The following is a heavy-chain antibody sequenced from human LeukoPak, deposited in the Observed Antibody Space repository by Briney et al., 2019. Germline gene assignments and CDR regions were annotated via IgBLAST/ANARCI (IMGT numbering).Heavy chain of an antibody. Sequence: SETLSLTCAVSGGSITTTDFDWTWIRQPPGQGFEWIATISSSGKAYYYPSLMSRVSISVDTSKNQFSLDVTSVTAADTGLFYCARFKGGTGFDYWGRGILVIVS. J-gene: IGHJ4*02. CDR1: GGSITTTDFD. CDR3: ARFKGGTGFDY. V-gene: IGHV4-39*01. CDR2: ISSSGKA. D-gene: IGHD1-26*01.